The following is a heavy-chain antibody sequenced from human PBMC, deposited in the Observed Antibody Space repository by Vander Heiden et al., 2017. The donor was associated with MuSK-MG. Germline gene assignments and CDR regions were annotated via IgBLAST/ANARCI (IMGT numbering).Heavy chain of an antibody. D-gene: IGHD6-13*01. J-gene: IGHJ4*02. Sequence: EVQLVEAGGGLVKPGGSLRLSCSASGFSFSSYRMNWVREAPGKGLERVSSIRSSSSYIDYADSGKGRFSNSRDNAKNSLYLQMNSLRAEDKDGYYCARIAAAGLYFDYWGQGTLVTVSS. CDR2: IRSSSSYI. V-gene: IGHV3-21*01. CDR3: ARIAAAGLYFDY. CDR1: GFSFSSYR.